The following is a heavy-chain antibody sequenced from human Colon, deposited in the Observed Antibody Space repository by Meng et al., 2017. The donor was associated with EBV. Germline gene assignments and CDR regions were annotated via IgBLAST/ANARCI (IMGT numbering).Heavy chain of an antibody. J-gene: IGHJ4*02. CDR2: IYHSGST. V-gene: IGHV4-4*02. Sequence: QVPLQEAGPGLVKPSETLALTCAVSGGSISSVYWWTWVRQSPGKGLEWIGEIYHSGSTNYNPSLKSRVTISVDKSKNQFSLKLTSVTAADTAVYYCARGGYYSFDYWGQRTLVTVSS. CDR3: ARGGYYSFDY. CDR1: GGSISSVYW. D-gene: IGHD5-18*01.